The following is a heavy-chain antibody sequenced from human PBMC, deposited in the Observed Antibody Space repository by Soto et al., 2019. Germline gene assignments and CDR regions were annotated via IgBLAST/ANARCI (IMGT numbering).Heavy chain of an antibody. CDR3: ARGAWDYYYGMDV. Sequence: PSVKVSCKASGYTFTGYYMHWVRQAPGQGLEWMGWINPNSGGTNYAQKFQGWVTMTRDTSISTAYMELSRLRSDDTAVYYCARGAWDYYYGMDVWGQGTTVTVSS. J-gene: IGHJ6*02. V-gene: IGHV1-2*04. CDR1: GYTFTGYY. D-gene: IGHD3-16*01. CDR2: INPNSGGT.